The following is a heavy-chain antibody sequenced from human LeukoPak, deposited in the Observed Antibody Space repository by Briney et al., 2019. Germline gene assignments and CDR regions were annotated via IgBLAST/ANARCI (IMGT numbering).Heavy chain of an antibody. CDR1: GFTFSSYA. Sequence: PGGSLRLSCAASGFTFSSYAMSWVRQAPGKGLEWVSAISGSGGSTYYADSVKGRFTISRDNSRNTLYLQMNSLRAEDTAVYYCAKGIRYNWNPDAFDIWGQGTMVTVSS. V-gene: IGHV3-23*01. D-gene: IGHD1-20*01. J-gene: IGHJ3*02. CDR3: AKGIRYNWNPDAFDI. CDR2: ISGSGGST.